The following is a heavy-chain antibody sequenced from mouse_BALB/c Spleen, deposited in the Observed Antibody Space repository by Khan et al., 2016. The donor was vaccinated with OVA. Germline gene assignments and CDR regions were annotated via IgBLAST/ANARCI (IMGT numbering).Heavy chain of an antibody. D-gene: IGHD1-1*01. CDR2: ISYSGVT. CDR1: GYSITSGYA. Sequence: EVELVESGPGLVKPSQSLSLTCTVTGYSITSGYAWNWIRQFPGNKLGWMGYISYSGVTSYTPSLKSRISITRDTSKNPFFLQLNSVTTEDTATSYCARENCYGYYLDCWGRGTSRTVSS. CDR3: ARENCYGYYLDC. V-gene: IGHV3-2*02. J-gene: IGHJ2*02.